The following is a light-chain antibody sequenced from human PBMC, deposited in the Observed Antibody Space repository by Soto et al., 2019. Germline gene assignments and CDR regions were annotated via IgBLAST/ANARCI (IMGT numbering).Light chain of an antibody. CDR2: DVS. J-gene: IGLJ2*01. CDR1: SSDVGGYNY. CDR3: SSYTSSSPLL. V-gene: IGLV2-14*01. Sequence: QSALTQPASVSGSPGQSITISCTGTSSDVGGYNYVSWYQQHPGKAPKLMIYDVSNRPSGVSNRFSGSKSGNTDSLTISGLQAEDEADYYCSSYTSSSPLLFGGWTKLTVL.